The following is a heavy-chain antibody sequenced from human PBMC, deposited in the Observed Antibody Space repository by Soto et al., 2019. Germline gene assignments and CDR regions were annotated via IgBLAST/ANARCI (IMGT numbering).Heavy chain of an antibody. J-gene: IGHJ4*02. CDR2: IKQDGSKK. Sequence: EVQLVESGGGLVQPGGSLRLSCVASGFTFSSYWMSWVRQAPGKGLEWVANIKQDGSKKYYVDSVKGRFTISRDNAKNSVYLEMNSLRAEDTAVYYCARATCSSSTCYAVYFDSWGQGTLVTVSS. D-gene: IGHD2-2*01. V-gene: IGHV3-7*01. CDR3: ARATCSSSTCYAVYFDS. CDR1: GFTFSSYW.